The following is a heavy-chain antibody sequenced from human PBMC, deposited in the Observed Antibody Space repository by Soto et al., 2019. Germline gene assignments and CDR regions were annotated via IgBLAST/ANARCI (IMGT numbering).Heavy chain of an antibody. CDR1: GGSFSGYY. CDR2: INHSGST. D-gene: IGHD1-7*01. V-gene: IGHV4-34*01. Sequence: SETLSLTCAVYGGSFSGYYWSWIRQPPGKGLEWIGEINHSGSTNYNPSLKSRVTISVDTSKNQFSLKLSSVTAADTAVYYCARGRGAGTTYYYYYYMDVWGKGTTVTVSS. CDR3: ARGRGAGTTYYYYYYMDV. J-gene: IGHJ6*03.